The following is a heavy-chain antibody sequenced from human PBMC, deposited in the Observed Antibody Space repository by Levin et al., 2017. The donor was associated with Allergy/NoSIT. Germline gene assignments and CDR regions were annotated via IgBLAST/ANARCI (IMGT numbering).Heavy chain of an antibody. CDR2: IYYSGST. D-gene: IGHD6-13*01. CDR3: ARDLAAAGIEAFDI. Sequence: PSETLSLTCTVSGGSISSYYWSWIRQPPGKGLEWIGYIYYSGSTNYNPSLKSRVTISVDTSKNQFSLKLSSVTAADTAVYYCARDLAAAGIEAFDIWGQGTMVTVSS. J-gene: IGHJ3*02. CDR1: GGSISSYY. V-gene: IGHV4-59*01.